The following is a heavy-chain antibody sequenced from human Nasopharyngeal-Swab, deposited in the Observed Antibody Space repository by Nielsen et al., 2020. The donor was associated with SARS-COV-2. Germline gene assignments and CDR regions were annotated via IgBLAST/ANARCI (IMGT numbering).Heavy chain of an antibody. Sequence: ASVKVSCKASGYTFTSSDINWVRQATGQGLEWMGWMNPNSGNTGYAQKFQGRVTMTRDTSTSTVYMELSSLRSEDTAVYYCARDPEAVAPFYGMDVWGQGTTVTVSS. J-gene: IGHJ6*02. CDR3: ARDPEAVAPFYGMDV. V-gene: IGHV1-8*01. CDR1: GYTFTSSD. D-gene: IGHD6-19*01. CDR2: MNPNSGNT.